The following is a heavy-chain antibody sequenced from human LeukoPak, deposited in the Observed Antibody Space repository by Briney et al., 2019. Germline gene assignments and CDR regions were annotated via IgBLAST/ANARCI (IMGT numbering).Heavy chain of an antibody. Sequence: PSETLSLTCTASGGSISSYYWSWIRQPPGKGLEWIGYIYYSGSTNYNPSLKSRVTISVDTSKNQFSLKLSSVTGADTAVYYCARGDYYGSGSSLNFDYWGQGTLVTVSS. D-gene: IGHD3-10*01. V-gene: IGHV4-59*01. CDR1: GGSISSYY. CDR2: IYYSGST. CDR3: ARGDYYGSGSSLNFDY. J-gene: IGHJ4*02.